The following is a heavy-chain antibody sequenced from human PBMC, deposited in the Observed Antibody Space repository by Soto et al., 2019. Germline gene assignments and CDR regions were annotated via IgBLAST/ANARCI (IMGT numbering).Heavy chain of an antibody. CDR2: ISAYNGNT. CDR3: ARVPSWSGYYYYFDY. V-gene: IGHV1-18*01. CDR1: GYTFTSYG. D-gene: IGHD3-3*01. Sequence: SVKVSCKASGYTFTSYGISRVRQAPGQGLEWMGWISAYNGNTNYAQKLQGRVTMTTDTSTSTAYMELRSLRSDDTAVYYCARVPSWSGYYYYFDYWGQGTLVTVSS. J-gene: IGHJ4*02.